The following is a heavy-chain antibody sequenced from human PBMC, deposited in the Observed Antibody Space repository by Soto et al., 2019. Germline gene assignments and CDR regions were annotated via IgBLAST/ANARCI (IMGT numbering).Heavy chain of an antibody. CDR3: ARGVGDGYNSDY. J-gene: IGHJ4*02. CDR1: GYTFTSYD. D-gene: IGHD5-12*01. Sequence: ASVKVSCKASGYTFTSYDINWVRQATGQGLEWMGWMNPNSGITGYAQKFQGRVTMTRNTSISTAYMELSSLRSEDTAVYYCARGVGDGYNSDYWGQGTLVTVSA. CDR2: MNPNSGIT. V-gene: IGHV1-8*01.